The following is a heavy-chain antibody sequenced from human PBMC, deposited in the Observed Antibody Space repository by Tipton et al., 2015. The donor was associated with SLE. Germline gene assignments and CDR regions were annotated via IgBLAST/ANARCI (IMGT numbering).Heavy chain of an antibody. CDR1: GFTFSSYA. CDR3: ARDGVVVNAFDI. Sequence: SLRLSCAASGFTFSSYAMHWVRQAPGKGLEWVAVISYDGSNKYYADSVKGRFTISRDNSKNTLYLQMNSLRAEDTAVYYCARDGVVVNAFDIWGQGTMVTSLQ. V-gene: IGHV3-30*01. J-gene: IGHJ3*02. CDR2: ISYDGSNK. D-gene: IGHD3-22*01.